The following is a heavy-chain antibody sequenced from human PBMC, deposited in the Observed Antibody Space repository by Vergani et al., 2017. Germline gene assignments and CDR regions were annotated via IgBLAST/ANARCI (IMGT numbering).Heavy chain of an antibody. CDR3: ARTDPYLSYFDY. CDR1: GYRFTSYW. V-gene: IGHV5-10-1*03. J-gene: IGHJ4*02. Sequence: EVQLVQSGAEVKKPGESLRISCKVSGYRFTSYWISWVRQMPGKGLEWMGSIDPSDSYTNYSPSFQAHVTISADKSISTAYLQWSSLKASDTAMYYCARTDPYLSYFDYWGQGTLVTVSS. D-gene: IGHD2-21*01. CDR2: IDPSDSYT.